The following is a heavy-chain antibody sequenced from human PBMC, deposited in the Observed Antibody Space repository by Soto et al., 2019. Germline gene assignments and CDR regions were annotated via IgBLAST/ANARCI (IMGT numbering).Heavy chain of an antibody. D-gene: IGHD1-26*01. CDR1: CHSVNTGSYL. Sequence: SETLSLTWSVSCHSVNTGSYLWTWIRQYRGNGXEYIGYICSPVRVYHSPSRTTRLTLSLETSKNPFYLKLNSLTAADTDVYCCARESRATKMQLPKDGKIDSWGQGALVTVSS. J-gene: IGHJ1*01. V-gene: IGHV4-31*02. CDR2: ICSPVRV. CDR3: ARESRATKMQLPKDGKIDS.